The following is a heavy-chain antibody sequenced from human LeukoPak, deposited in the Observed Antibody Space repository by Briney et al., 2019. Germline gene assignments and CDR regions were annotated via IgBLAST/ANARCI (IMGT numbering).Heavy chain of an antibody. CDR2: IYYSGST. D-gene: IGHD3-3*01. J-gene: IGHJ4*02. Sequence: SETLSLTRIVSGGSISNYYWSWIRQPPGKGLEWIGYIYYSGSTNYNPSLKSRVTISVDTSKNQFSLKLSSVTAADTAVYYCAKVPQSDFWSGYSRGYFDYWGQGTLVTVSS. CDR1: GGSISNYY. CDR3: AKVPQSDFWSGYSRGYFDY. V-gene: IGHV4-59*01.